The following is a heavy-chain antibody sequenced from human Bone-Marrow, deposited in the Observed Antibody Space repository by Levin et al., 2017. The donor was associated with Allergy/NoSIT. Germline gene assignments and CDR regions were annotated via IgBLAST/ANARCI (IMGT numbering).Heavy chain of an antibody. CDR2: IIPTIYKT. V-gene: IGHV1-69*02. CDR3: ARGEAVDI. J-gene: IGHJ3*02. Sequence: PGASVKVSCKASRGIFDSYPINWVRQAPGQGLEWMGRIIPTIYKTTYAQNFQGRVTITADKSTNAVFMELSSLTFEDTAKYFCARGEAVDIWGPGTMVVVS. CDR1: RGIFDSYP.